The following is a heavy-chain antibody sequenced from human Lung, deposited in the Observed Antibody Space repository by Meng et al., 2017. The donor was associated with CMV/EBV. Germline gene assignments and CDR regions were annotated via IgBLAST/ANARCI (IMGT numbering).Heavy chain of an antibody. CDR3: ARRSISSYSLDF. CDR2: IYPGDSDP. Sequence: CKGYGYRFASYWIGWVRQTPGKGLEWMAIIYPGDSDPRYSPSFQGQVTMSADKSISTVYLQWSSLKASDTAMYYCARRSISSYSLDFWGQGTLVTVSS. CDR1: GYRFASYW. J-gene: IGHJ4*02. V-gene: IGHV5-51*01. D-gene: IGHD6-6*01.